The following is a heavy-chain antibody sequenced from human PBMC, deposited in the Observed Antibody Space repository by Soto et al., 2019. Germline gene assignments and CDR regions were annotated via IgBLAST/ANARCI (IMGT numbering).Heavy chain of an antibody. CDR2: IYYSGST. J-gene: IGHJ5*02. Sequence: SETLSLTCTVSGGSISSSSYYWGWIRQPPGKGLEWIGSIYYSGSTYYNPSLKSRVTISVDTSKNQFSLKLSSVTAADTAVYYCARANSGYDYGRNWFDPWGQGTLVTSPQ. V-gene: IGHV4-39*01. CDR1: GGSISSSSYY. D-gene: IGHD5-12*01. CDR3: ARANSGYDYGRNWFDP.